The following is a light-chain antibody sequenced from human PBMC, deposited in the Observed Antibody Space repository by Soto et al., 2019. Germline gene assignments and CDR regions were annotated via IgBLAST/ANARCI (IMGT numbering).Light chain of an antibody. Sequence: EIVLTQSPGTLSLFPGERATLSCRATQSVNSDYLAWYQQKPGQAPRLLIYIASRRATGIPDRFSGSGSGTDFTLTINRLEPEVFAVYYCQQYGTSPWTFGQGTKVEIK. J-gene: IGKJ1*01. CDR3: QQYGTSPWT. V-gene: IGKV3-20*01. CDR1: QSVNSDY. CDR2: IAS.